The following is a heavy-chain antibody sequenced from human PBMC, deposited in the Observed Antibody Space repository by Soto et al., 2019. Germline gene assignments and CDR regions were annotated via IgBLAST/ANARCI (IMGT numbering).Heavy chain of an antibody. D-gene: IGHD2-15*01. V-gene: IGHV1-69*12. CDR3: ARVGHCSGGRGADYYCMDV. J-gene: IGHJ6*02. Sequence: QVQLVQSGAEVKKPGSSVKVSCEASGGTFSSYAITWVRQAPGQGLEWMGGIIPLLGTVDYAQKFQDRVTITADESTSTAYMELTSLISGDTALYYCARVGHCSGGRGADYYCMDVWGQGTMVTVSS. CDR2: IIPLLGTV. CDR1: GGTFSSYA.